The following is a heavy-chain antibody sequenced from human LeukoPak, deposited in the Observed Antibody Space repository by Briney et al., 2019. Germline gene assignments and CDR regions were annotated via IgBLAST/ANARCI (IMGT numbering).Heavy chain of an antibody. V-gene: IGHV1-69*13. Sequence: SVKVSCKASGYTFTGYYMHWVRQAPGQGLEWMGGIIPIFGTANYAQKFQGRVTITADESTSTAYMELSSLRSEDTAVYYCARGPGGYNPREFDYWGQGTLVTVSS. D-gene: IGHD5-24*01. J-gene: IGHJ4*02. CDR2: IIPIFGTA. CDR1: GYTFTGYY. CDR3: ARGPGGYNPREFDY.